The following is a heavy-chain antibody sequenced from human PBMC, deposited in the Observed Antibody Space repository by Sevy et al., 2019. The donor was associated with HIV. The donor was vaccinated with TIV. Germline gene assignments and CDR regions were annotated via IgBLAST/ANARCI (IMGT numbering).Heavy chain of an antibody. CDR1: GFTFSSYA. J-gene: IGHJ4*02. Sequence: GGSLRLSCAASGFTFSSYAMHWVRQAPGKGLEWVAIISYDGSNKYYGDSVKGRFTFSRDNSKNTLYLQMNSLRAEDTAVYYCAREALGGITGTTSFDYWGQGTLVTVSS. V-gene: IGHV3-30*04. D-gene: IGHD1-20*01. CDR3: AREALGGITGTTSFDY. CDR2: ISYDGSNK.